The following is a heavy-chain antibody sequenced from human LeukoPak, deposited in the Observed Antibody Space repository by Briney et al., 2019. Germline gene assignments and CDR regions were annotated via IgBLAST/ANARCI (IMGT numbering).Heavy chain of an antibody. CDR2: ISSSSSTI. D-gene: IGHD3-10*01. CDR3: ARDPGLWFGEFLSADY. V-gene: IGHV3-48*01. J-gene: IGHJ4*02. Sequence: PGGSLRLCCAASGFTFSSYSMNWVRQAPGKGLEWVSYISSSSSTIYYADSVKGRFTISRDNAKNSLYLQMNSLRAEDTAVYYCARDPGLWFGEFLSADYWGQGTLVTVSS. CDR1: GFTFSSYS.